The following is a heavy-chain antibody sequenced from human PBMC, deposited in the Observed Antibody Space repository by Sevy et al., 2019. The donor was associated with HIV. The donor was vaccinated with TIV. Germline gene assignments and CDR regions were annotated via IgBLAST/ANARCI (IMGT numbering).Heavy chain of an antibody. CDR3: VRSMTIQRYDY. CDR1: GFTFSDNY. Sequence: GGSLRLSCAASGFTFSDNYMSWIRQAPGKGLEWVSYISSSSSYTNYADSVKGRFTISRDNAKNSLYLQMNSLRAEDTAVYYCVRSMTIQRYDYWGQGTLVTVSS. CDR2: ISSSSSYT. D-gene: IGHD2-21*01. J-gene: IGHJ4*02. V-gene: IGHV3-11*06.